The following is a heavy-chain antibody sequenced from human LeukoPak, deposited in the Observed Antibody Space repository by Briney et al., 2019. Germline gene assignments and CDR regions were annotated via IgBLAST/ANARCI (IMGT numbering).Heavy chain of an antibody. D-gene: IGHD5-18*01. V-gene: IGHV1-18*01. CDR3: ARDLGSGYSYGQFDY. CDR2: ISAYNGNT. J-gene: IGHJ4*02. CDR1: GYTFTSYG. Sequence: ASVKVSCKASGYTFTSYGISWVRQAPGQGLEWMGWISAYNGNTNYAQKLQGRVTMTTDTSTSTAYMELRSLRSDDTAVYCCARDLGSGYSYGQFDYWGQGTLVTVSS.